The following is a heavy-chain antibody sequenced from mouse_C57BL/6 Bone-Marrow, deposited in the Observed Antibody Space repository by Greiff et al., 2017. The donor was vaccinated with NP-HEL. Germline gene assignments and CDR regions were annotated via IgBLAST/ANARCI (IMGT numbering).Heavy chain of an antibody. V-gene: IGHV5-12*01. CDR3: ARRPYFDV. Sequence: EVKLEESGGGLVQPGGSLKLSCAASGFTFSDYYMYWVRQTPEKRLEWVAYISNGGGSTYYPDTVKGRFTISRDNAKNTLYLQMSRLKSEDTAMYYCARRPYFDVWGTGTTVTVSS. CDR1: GFTFSDYY. CDR2: ISNGGGST. J-gene: IGHJ1*03.